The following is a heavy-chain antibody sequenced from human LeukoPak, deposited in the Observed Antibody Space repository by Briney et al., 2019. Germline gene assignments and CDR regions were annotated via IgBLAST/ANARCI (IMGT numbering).Heavy chain of an antibody. J-gene: IGHJ4*02. CDR1: GYTFTSYG. V-gene: IGHV1-18*01. CDR3: ARTGDSSTYYYDSSGPDY. CDR2: ISAYNGNT. Sequence: ASVKVSCKASGYTFTSYGISWVRQAPGQGLEWMGWISAYNGNTNYAQKLQGRVTMTTDTSTSTAYMELRSLRSDDTAVYYCARTGDSSTYYYDSSGPDYWGQRTLVTVSS. D-gene: IGHD3-22*01.